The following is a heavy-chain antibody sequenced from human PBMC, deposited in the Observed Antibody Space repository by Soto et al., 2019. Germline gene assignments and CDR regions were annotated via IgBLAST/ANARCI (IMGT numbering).Heavy chain of an antibody. J-gene: IGHJ6*02. D-gene: IGHD3-16*01. CDR3: AKWDLGELLVGGVDV. CDR1: GFVFEDYA. Sequence: EVRLVESGGGRVEPGGSLRLSCVTSGFVFEDYAIHWVRQSPRRGLEWVTGISWNSAKIVYADSVKGRFTISRDSAKKSVYLEMTNLRPEDTALYYCAKWDLGELLVGGVDVWGQGTTVTVS. CDR2: ISWNSAKI. V-gene: IGHV3-9*01.